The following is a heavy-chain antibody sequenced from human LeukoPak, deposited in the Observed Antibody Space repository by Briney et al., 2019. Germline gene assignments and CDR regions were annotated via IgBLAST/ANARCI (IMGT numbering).Heavy chain of an antibody. V-gene: IGHV3-11*05. CDR3: ARGESFSSGWPYYFDF. D-gene: IGHD6-19*01. CDR1: GFTFSDDY. Sequence: GRSLRLSCAASGFTFSDDYMNWIRQAPGKGLEWVSYISGSGSYTNYADSVKGRFTISRDNAENPLYLQMNSLRAEDTAVYYCARGESFSSGWPYYFDFWGQGALVTVSS. CDR2: ISGSGSYT. J-gene: IGHJ4*02.